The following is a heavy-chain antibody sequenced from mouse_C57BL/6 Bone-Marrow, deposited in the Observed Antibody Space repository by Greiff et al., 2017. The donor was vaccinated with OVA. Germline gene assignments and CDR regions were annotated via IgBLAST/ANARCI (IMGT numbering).Heavy chain of an antibody. V-gene: IGHV1-62-2*01. CDR1: GYTFTEYT. Sequence: QVQLKQSGAELVKPGASVKLSCKASGYTFTEYTIHWVKQRSGQGLEWIGWFYPGSGSIKYNEKFKDKATLTADKSSSTVYMELSRLTSEDSAVYFCARHGGGSFYYGYDGFAYWGQGTLVTVSA. CDR2: FYPGSGSI. CDR3: ARHGGGSFYYGYDGFAY. J-gene: IGHJ3*01. D-gene: IGHD2-2*01.